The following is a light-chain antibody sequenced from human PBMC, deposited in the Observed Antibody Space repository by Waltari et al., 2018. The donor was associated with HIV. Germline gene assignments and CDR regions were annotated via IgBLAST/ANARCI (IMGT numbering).Light chain of an antibody. CDR2: KDI. Sequence: SYELTQPPSVSVSPGQTARITCSGDALPKQYAYWYQQKAGQAPVLVIYKDIERPSGIPERFSGSSSGTTVTLTIIGVQAEDEADYYCQSADSSGTSSWVFGGGTKLTVL. J-gene: IGLJ3*02. CDR3: QSADSSGTSSWV. CDR1: ALPKQY. V-gene: IGLV3-25*03.